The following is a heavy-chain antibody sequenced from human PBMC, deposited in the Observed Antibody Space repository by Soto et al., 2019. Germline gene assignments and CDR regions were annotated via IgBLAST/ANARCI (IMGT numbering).Heavy chain of an antibody. V-gene: IGHV5-51*01. CDR1: GYSFTSYW. CDR2: IYPGDSDT. CDR3: ARRGSAAAVLTSSSVTYGMDV. Sequence: GESLKISCKGSGYSFTSYWIGWVRQMPGKGLEWMGIIYPGDSDTRYSPSFQGQVTISADKSISTAYLQWSSLKASDTAMYYCARRGSAAAVLTSSSVTYGMDVWGQGTTVTVCS. J-gene: IGHJ6*02. D-gene: IGHD2-2*01.